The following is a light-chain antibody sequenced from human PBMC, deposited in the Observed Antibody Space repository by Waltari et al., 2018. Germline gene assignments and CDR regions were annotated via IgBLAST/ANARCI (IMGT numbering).Light chain of an antibody. J-gene: IGLJ3*02. CDR3: AAWDDSLSGRV. CDR2: RNN. V-gene: IGLV1-47*01. CDR1: RSHLGNNY. Sequence: QSVLTQPPSASGTPGQRVTISCSGSRSHLGNNYVYWYQQRPGTTPNLLIYRNNQRPSGVPDRCSGSKSGSSASLASSGLRSEDEADYYCAAWDDSLSGRVFGGGTKVTVL.